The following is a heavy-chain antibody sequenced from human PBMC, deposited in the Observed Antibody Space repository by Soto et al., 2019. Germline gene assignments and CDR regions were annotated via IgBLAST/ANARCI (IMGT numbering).Heavy chain of an antibody. J-gene: IGHJ4*02. CDR3: ARVRSSGWYSVLDY. CDR2: INHSGST. V-gene: IGHV4-34*01. Sequence: PSETLSLTCAVYGGSFSGYYWSWIRQPPGKGLEWIGEINHSGSTNYNPSLKSRVTISVDTSKNQFSLKLSSVTAADTAVYYCARVRSSGWYSVLDYWGQGTLVTVPS. D-gene: IGHD6-19*01. CDR1: GGSFSGYY.